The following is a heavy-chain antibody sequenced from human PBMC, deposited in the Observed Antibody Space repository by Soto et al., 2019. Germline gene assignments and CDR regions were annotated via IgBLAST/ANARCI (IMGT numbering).Heavy chain of an antibody. D-gene: IGHD3-3*01. CDR2: MNPNTGNT. CDR1: GYTFTSYD. J-gene: IGHJ4*02. Sequence: ASVKVSCKASGYTFTSYDINWVRQATGQGLEWMRLMNPNTGNTGYAQKFQGRVTMTRNTSISTAYMELSSLRSEDTAVYYCAVLDTSFGVVIIGWGQGTLVTVSS. V-gene: IGHV1-8*01. CDR3: AVLDTSFGVVIIG.